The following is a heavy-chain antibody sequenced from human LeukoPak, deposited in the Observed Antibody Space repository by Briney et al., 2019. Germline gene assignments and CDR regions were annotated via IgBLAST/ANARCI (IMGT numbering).Heavy chain of an antibody. CDR3: AKGRGLSNWFDP. D-gene: IGHD2-2*01. CDR1: GFTFSSYG. V-gene: IGHV3-23*01. CDR2: ISGSGGST. J-gene: IGHJ5*02. Sequence: GGSLRLSCAASGFTFSSYGMSWVRQAPGKGLEWVSAISGSGGSTYYADSVKGRFTISRDNSKNTLYLQMNSLRAEDTAVYYCAKGRGLSNWFDPWGQGTLVTVSS.